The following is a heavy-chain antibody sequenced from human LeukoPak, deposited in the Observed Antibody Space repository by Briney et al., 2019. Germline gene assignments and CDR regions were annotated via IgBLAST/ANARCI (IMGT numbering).Heavy chain of an antibody. Sequence: ASVKVSCKASGYTFTGYYMHWVRQAPGQGLEWMGWINPNSGGTNYAQKFQGRVTMTRDTSISTAYMELSRLRSNDTAVYYFVYGDYPSYYFDYWGQGTLVTVSS. J-gene: IGHJ4*02. CDR1: GYTFTGYY. D-gene: IGHD4-17*01. CDR2: INPNSGGT. V-gene: IGHV1-2*02. CDR3: VYGDYPSYYFDY.